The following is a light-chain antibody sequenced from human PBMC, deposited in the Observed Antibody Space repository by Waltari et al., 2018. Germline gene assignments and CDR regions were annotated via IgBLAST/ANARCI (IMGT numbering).Light chain of an antibody. CDR2: ETS. Sequence: IVMTQSPATLSVSPGERVALSCRASQSVSTNFACYQQRPGQAPRLLIYETSTSATGIPARFSGSGSGTEFTLTISSLQSEDSAIYYCQQYENLITFGQGTRLEIK. CDR3: QQYENLIT. V-gene: IGKV3D-15*01. J-gene: IGKJ5*01. CDR1: QSVSTN.